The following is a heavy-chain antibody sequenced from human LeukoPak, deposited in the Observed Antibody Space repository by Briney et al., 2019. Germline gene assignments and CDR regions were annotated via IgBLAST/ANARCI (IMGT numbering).Heavy chain of an antibody. CDR3: AIPGRVYRSAWYPEYCFDY. CDR1: VYTFTIYG. V-gene: IGHV1-18*01. Sequence: SAVNVSCQSSVYTFTIYGFSWVRQPPGQGREGMGWISAYNGNTNYPQKLQAKVTMTTDISTSTAYMELRRLRSEETAVYYCAIPGRVYRSAWYPEYCFDYWGQGKLVTVSS. J-gene: IGHJ4*02. CDR2: ISAYNGNT. D-gene: IGHD6-19*01.